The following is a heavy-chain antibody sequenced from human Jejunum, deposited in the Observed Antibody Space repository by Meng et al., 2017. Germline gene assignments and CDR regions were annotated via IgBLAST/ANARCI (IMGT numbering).Heavy chain of an antibody. J-gene: IGHJ5*02. D-gene: IGHD3-22*01. V-gene: IGHV4-39*07. CDR3: ARDYYDSSGVNWLDP. Sequence: LQKAGPVLSKPSETLSLTCSVSGGSISSSGYYWGWIRQPPGKGLEWIGNIYSGGRTYYNPSLKSRVTISIDTSKNQFSLSLTSVTAADTALYFCARDYYDSSGVNWLDPWGQGTLVTASS. CDR1: GGSISSSGYY. CDR2: IYSGGRT.